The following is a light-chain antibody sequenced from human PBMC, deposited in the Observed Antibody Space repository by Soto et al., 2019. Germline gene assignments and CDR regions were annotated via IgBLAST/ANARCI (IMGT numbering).Light chain of an antibody. CDR2: GNS. CDR3: QSYDSSLRV. CDR1: TSNIGAGYD. V-gene: IGLV1-40*01. J-gene: IGLJ2*01. Sequence: QSVLTQPPSVSGAPGQRVTISCTGSTSNIGAGYDVHWYQQLPGTAPKLLIYGNSNRPSGVPDRFSRSKSGTSASLAITGLQAEDEADYYCQSYDSSLRVFGGGTKLTVL.